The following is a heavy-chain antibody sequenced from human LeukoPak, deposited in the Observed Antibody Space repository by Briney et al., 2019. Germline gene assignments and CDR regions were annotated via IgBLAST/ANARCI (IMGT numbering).Heavy chain of an antibody. J-gene: IGHJ3*01. CDR1: GGSISSSSYY. CDR3: ARGGRGSAAVVDPRSFDV. V-gene: IGHV3-53*01. Sequence: ETLSLTCTVSGGSISSSSYYWGWIRQPPGKGLEWVSVTYTGGNSYYADSVKGRFIISRDISKNTLYLQMNSLRAEDSALYYCARGGRGSAAVVDPRSFDVWGQGTMVTVSS. CDR2: TYTGGNS. D-gene: IGHD3-22*01.